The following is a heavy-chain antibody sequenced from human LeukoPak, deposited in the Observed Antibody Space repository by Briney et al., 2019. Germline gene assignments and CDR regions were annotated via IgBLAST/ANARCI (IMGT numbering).Heavy chain of an antibody. J-gene: IGHJ4*02. CDR2: IYYSGST. D-gene: IGHD4-23*01. CDR1: GGSISSYY. CDR3: ARELNGGNRFDY. Sequence: PSETLSLTCTVSGGSISSYYWSWIRQPPGKGLEWIGYIYYSGSTNYNPSLKSRVTISVDTSKNQFSLKLSSVTAADTAVYYCARELNGGNRFDYWGQGTLVTVSS. V-gene: IGHV4-59*12.